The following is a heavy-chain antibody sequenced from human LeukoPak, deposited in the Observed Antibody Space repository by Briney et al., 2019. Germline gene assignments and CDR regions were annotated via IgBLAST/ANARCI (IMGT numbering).Heavy chain of an antibody. Sequence: SETLSLTCTVSGGSISSGSYYWSRIRQPAGKGLEWIGRIYTSGSTNYNPSLKSRVTISVDTSKNQFSLKLSSVTAADTAVYYCARAHPFQYYFDYWGQGTLVTVSS. CDR2: IYTSGST. J-gene: IGHJ4*02. CDR3: ARAHPFQYYFDY. CDR1: GGSISSGSYY. V-gene: IGHV4-61*02.